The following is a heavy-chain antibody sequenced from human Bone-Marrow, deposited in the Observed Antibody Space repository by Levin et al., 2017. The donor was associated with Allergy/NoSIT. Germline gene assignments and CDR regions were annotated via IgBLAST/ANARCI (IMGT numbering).Heavy chain of an antibody. J-gene: IGHJ1*01. D-gene: IGHD6-6*01. V-gene: IGHV4-59*01. Sequence: SETLSLTCTISGGSISIYYWHWIRQAPGKGLEWIGYINDSGYTSYNPSLSSRLTISVDTSRNQFFLSLRSVTAADTAFYYCAREYSSFDRWGEGTLVTVSS. CDR1: GGSISIYY. CDR3: AREYSSFDR. CDR2: INDSGYT.